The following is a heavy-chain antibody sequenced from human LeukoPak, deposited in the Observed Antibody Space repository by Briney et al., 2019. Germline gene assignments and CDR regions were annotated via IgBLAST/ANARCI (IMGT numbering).Heavy chain of an antibody. V-gene: IGHV1-69*13. CDR3: ARARDIVLMVYAISRVGDAFDI. CDR2: IIPIFGTA. D-gene: IGHD2-8*01. CDR1: GYTFTSYY. J-gene: IGHJ3*02. Sequence: SVKVSCRASGYTFTSYYMHWVRQAPGQGLEWMGGIIPIFGTANYAQKFQGRVTITADESTSTAYMELSSLRSEDTAVYYCARARDIVLMVYAISRVGDAFDIWGQGTMVTVSS.